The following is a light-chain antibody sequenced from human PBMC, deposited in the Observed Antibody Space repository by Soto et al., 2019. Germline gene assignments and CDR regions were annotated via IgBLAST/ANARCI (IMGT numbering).Light chain of an antibody. J-gene: IGKJ3*01. V-gene: IGKV2-28*01. CDR1: QSLLHSNGYNY. CDR2: LGS. Sequence: DIVMTQSPLSLPVTPGEPASISCRSSQSLLHSNGYNYLDWYLQKPGQSPQLLIYLGSNRASGVPDRFGGSGSGTDFTLKISRVEAEDVGVYYCMQALQILFTFGPGTKVDIK. CDR3: MQALQILFT.